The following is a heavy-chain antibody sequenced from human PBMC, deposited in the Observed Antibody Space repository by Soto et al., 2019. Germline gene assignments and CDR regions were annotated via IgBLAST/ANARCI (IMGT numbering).Heavy chain of an antibody. CDR3: AREGAGSSSLNYFDY. D-gene: IGHD6-6*01. Sequence: QVQLQESGPGLVKPSETLSLTCTVSGGSISSYYWSWIRQPPGKGLEWIWYIYYSGSTNYNPSLQSRVTTSVTTSKNQFPLQLSSVTAADTAVYYCAREGAGSSSLNYFDYWGQGTLVTVSS. CDR2: IYYSGST. CDR1: GGSISSYY. J-gene: IGHJ4*02. V-gene: IGHV4-59*01.